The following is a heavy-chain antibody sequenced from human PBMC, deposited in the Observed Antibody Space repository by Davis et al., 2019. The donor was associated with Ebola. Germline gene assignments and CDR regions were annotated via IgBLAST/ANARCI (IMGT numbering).Heavy chain of an antibody. CDR1: GGSISSGGYY. V-gene: IGHV4-31*03. J-gene: IGHJ5*02. D-gene: IGHD2-15*01. CDR2: IYYSGRT. CDR3: ARSFIVSRFDP. Sequence: PSETLSLTCTVSGGSISSGGYYWSWIRQHPGKGLEWIGYIYYSGRTYYNPSLKSRVTISVDTSKNQFSLKLSSVTAADTAVYYCARSFIVSRFDPWGQGTLVTVSS.